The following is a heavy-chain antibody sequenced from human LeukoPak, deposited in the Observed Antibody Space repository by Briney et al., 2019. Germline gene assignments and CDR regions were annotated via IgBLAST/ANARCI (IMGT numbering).Heavy chain of an antibody. CDR3: ARVIVVVITSYFDY. Sequence: GGSMRLSCAASGFTFSSYWMSWVRQAPGKGLEWVANIKQDGSEKYYVGSVKGRFTISRDKDKNSLYLQMNSLRAEDTAVYYCARVIVVVITSYFDYWGQGTLVTVSS. CDR1: GFTFSSYW. CDR2: IKQDGSEK. D-gene: IGHD3-22*01. V-gene: IGHV3-7*01. J-gene: IGHJ4*02.